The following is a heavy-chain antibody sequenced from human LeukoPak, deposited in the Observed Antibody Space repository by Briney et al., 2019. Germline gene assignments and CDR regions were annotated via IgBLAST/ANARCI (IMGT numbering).Heavy chain of an antibody. CDR2: IYTSGST. Sequence: PSETLSLTCTVSGGSISSGSYYWSWIRQPAGKGLEWIGRIYTSGSTNYNPSLKSRVTISVDTSKNQFSLKLSSVTAADTAVYYCARGSVVVPAAIGFYYYYYMDVWGKGTTVTISS. CDR1: GGSISSGSYY. D-gene: IGHD2-2*01. V-gene: IGHV4-61*02. CDR3: ARGSVVVPAAIGFYYYYYMDV. J-gene: IGHJ6*03.